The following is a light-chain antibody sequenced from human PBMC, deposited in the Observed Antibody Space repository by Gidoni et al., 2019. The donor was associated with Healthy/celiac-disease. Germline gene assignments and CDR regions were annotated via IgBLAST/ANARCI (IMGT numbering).Light chain of an antibody. CDR1: QDISNY. Sequence: DIQMTQYPSALSASAGDRVTITFQASQDISNYLNWYQQKPGKAPKPLIYDASNLETGVPSRFSGSGSGTDFTFTISSLQPEDIATYYCQQYDNLPIFTFGPGTKVNIK. CDR3: QQYDNLPIFT. V-gene: IGKV1-33*01. J-gene: IGKJ3*01. CDR2: DAS.